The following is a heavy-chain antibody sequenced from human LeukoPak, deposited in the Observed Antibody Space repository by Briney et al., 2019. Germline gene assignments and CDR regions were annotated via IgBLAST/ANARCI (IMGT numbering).Heavy chain of an antibody. D-gene: IGHD5-24*01. CDR1: GGSISSYY. CDR3: ARDHGGDGYNLFDY. Sequence: SETLSLTCTVSGGSISSYYWSWIRQPPGKGLEWIGYIYYSGSTNYNPSLKSRVTISVDTSKNQFSLKLSSVTAADTAVYYCARDHGGDGYNLFDYRGQGTLVTVSS. CDR2: IYYSGST. V-gene: IGHV4-59*01. J-gene: IGHJ4*02.